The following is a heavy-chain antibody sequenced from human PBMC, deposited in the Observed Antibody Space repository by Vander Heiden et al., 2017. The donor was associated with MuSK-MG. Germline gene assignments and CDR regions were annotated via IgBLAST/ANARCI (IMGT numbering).Heavy chain of an antibody. Sequence: QVHLEESGPGLVKPSETLSLTCSVPGGLISNYYWSWILPFPGTGLEWIGDIDYTGSTSDNPSLRSRLSMSVDRAKNQFSLKLASVTAADTAAYYCARGLGDYYCWSGFDYWGQGVPVTVSS. CDR3: ARGLGDYYCWSGFDY. D-gene: IGHD3-3*01. J-gene: IGHJ4*02. CDR2: IDYTGST. CDR1: GGLISNYY. V-gene: IGHV4-59*08.